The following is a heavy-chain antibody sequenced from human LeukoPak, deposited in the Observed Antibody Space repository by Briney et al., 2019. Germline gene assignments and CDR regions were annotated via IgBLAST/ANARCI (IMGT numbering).Heavy chain of an antibody. CDR1: GGSISSSSYY. CDR3: ARHLYGDHKHMWFDP. D-gene: IGHD4-17*01. V-gene: IGHV4-39*01. Sequence: SETLSLTCTVSGGSISSSSYYWGWIRQPPGKGLEWIGSIYYSGSTYYNPSLKSRVTISVDTSKNQFSLKLSSVTAADTAVYYCARHLYGDHKHMWFDPWGQGTLVTVSS. CDR2: IYYSGST. J-gene: IGHJ5*02.